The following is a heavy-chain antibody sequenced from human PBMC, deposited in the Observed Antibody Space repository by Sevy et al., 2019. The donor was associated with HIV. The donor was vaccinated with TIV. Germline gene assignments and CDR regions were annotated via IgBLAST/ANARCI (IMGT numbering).Heavy chain of an antibody. CDR2: IYYSGST. D-gene: IGHD1-26*01. CDR1: GGSVSSDNYY. J-gene: IGHJ5*02. CDR3: ARHHSRSYYDSWFDP. V-gene: IGHV4-61*01. Sequence: SETLSLTCTVSGGSVSSDNYYWSWIRQPPGKGLEWIGNIYYSGSTNYNPSLKSRVTISVDTSKNQFSLKLSSVTAADTAVYYCARHHSRSYYDSWFDPWGQGTLVTVSS.